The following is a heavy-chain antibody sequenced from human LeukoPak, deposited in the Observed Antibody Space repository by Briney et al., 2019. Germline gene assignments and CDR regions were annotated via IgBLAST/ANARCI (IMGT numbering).Heavy chain of an antibody. V-gene: IGHV3-30-3*01. D-gene: IGHD6-19*01. CDR3: ARVKVAGPSVDAFDI. Sequence: GRSLRLSCAASGFTFSSYAMHWVRQAPGKGLEWVAVISYDGSNKYYADSVKGRFTISRDNSKNTLYLQMNSLRAEDTAVYYCARVKVAGPSVDAFDIWGQGTMVTVSS. CDR2: ISYDGSNK. CDR1: GFTFSSYA. J-gene: IGHJ3*02.